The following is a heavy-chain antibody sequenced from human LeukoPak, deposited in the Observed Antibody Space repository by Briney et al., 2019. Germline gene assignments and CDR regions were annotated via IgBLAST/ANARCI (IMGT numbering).Heavy chain of an antibody. Sequence: PSQTLSLTCTVSGGSISSGRYYWSWIRQPAGKGLEWIGRIYTSGSTNYNPSLKSRVTISVDTSKNQFSLKLSSVTAADTAVYYCARYSSPLYYMDVWGKGTTVTVSS. V-gene: IGHV4-61*02. CDR3: ARYSSPLYYMDV. D-gene: IGHD6-13*01. CDR1: GGSISSGRYY. CDR2: IYTSGST. J-gene: IGHJ6*03.